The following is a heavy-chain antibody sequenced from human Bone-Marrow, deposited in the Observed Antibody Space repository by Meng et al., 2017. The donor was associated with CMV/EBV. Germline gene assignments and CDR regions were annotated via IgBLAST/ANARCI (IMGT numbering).Heavy chain of an antibody. CDR2: IRSKVYGGTT. CDR1: GFTFGDYA. Sequence: GGSLRLSCTASGFTFGDYALTWVRQAPGKGLEWVGFIRSKVYGGTTAYVASVKDRFAISRDDSKSIAYLQMNSLKSEDTAVYYCTRSYDSRGYYPGYFHHWGQGPLVTVYS. V-gene: IGHV3-49*04. D-gene: IGHD3-22*01. J-gene: IGHJ1*01. CDR3: TRSYDSRGYYPGYFHH.